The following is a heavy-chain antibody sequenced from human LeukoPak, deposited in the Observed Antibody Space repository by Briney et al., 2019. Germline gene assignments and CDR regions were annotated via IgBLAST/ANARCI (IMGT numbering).Heavy chain of an antibody. CDR2: IYYSGST. Sequence: SETLSFTCTVSGGSISSYYWNWIRQPPGKGLEWIGYIYYSGSTNYNPSLKRRVTISVDTSKNQFSLNLTSVTAADTAVYYCARFTPQGYGWGGYNRFDPWGQGTLVTVSS. CDR1: GGSISSYY. CDR3: ARFTPQGYGWGGYNRFDP. D-gene: IGHD3-16*01. J-gene: IGHJ5*02. V-gene: IGHV4-59*01.